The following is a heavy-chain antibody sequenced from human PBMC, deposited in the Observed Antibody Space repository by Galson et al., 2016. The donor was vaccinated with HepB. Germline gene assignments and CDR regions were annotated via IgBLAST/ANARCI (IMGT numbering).Heavy chain of an antibody. Sequence: SLRLSCAASGFTFSRYGMHWVRQAPGKGLEWVGRIKSYTDGGTTEYAAPMKGRFTFSRDESNNRLYLQMNSLKTEDTAVYYCTTSSTRGYTYGPSAYWGRGTLVAVSS. CDR1: GFTFSRYG. CDR2: IKSYTDGGTT. D-gene: IGHD5-18*01. J-gene: IGHJ4*02. CDR3: TTSSTRGYTYGPSAY. V-gene: IGHV3-15*01.